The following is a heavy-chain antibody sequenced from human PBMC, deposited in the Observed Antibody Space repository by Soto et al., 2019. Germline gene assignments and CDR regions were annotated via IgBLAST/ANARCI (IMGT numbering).Heavy chain of an antibody. J-gene: IGHJ6*02. D-gene: IGHD6-13*01. CDR2: ISAYNGNT. CDR1: GYTFTSYG. V-gene: IGHV1-18*04. Sequence: GASVKVSCKASGYTFTSYGISWVRQAPGQGLEWMGWISAYNGNTNYAQKLQGRVTMTTDTSTSTAYMELRSLRSDDTAVYYCARVSIAAAGSYYYYGMDVWGQGTTVTVSS. CDR3: ARVSIAAAGSYYYYGMDV.